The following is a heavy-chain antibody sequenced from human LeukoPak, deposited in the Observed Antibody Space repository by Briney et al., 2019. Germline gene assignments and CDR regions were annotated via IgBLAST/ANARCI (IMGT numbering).Heavy chain of an antibody. CDR2: IRYDGSNK. Sequence: GGSLRLSCAASGFTFSSYGMPWVRQAPGKGLEWVAFIRYDGSNKYYADSVKGRFTISRDNSKNTLYLQVNSLRAEDTAVYYCAKVPYNWNDFDYWGQGTLVTVSS. V-gene: IGHV3-30*02. D-gene: IGHD1-1*01. CDR1: GFTFSSYG. CDR3: AKVPYNWNDFDY. J-gene: IGHJ4*02.